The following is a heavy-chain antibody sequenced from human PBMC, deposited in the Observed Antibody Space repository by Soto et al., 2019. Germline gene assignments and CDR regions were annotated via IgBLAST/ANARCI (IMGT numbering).Heavy chain of an antibody. D-gene: IGHD5-12*01. V-gene: IGHV4-59*01. CDR3: ARQRGYSGYGAYYYYYYMDV. J-gene: IGHJ6*03. Sequence: PSETLSLTYTVSGGSISSYYWSWIRQPPGKGLEWIGYIYYSGSTNYNPSLKSRVTISVDTSKNQFSLKLSSVTAADTAVYYCARQRGYSGYGAYYYYYYMDVWGKGTTVNVSS. CDR2: IYYSGST. CDR1: GGSISSYY.